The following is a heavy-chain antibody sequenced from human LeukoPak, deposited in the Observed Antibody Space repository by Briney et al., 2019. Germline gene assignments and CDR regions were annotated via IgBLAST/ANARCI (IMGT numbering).Heavy chain of an antibody. CDR3: ATRGY. J-gene: IGHJ4*02. CDR2: IYNSGSN. D-gene: IGHD3-10*01. V-gene: IGHV4-59*08. Sequence: SGTLSLTCTVSGGSISSNYWQWSRQPPGKGLEWIGYIYNSGSNNYNPSLKSRVTISIDMSKNQFSLKLTSVTAADTAVYYCATRGYWGQGTLVTVSS. CDR1: GGSISSNY.